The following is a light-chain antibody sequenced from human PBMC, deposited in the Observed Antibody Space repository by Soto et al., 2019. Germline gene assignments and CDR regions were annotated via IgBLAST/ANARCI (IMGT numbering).Light chain of an antibody. Sequence: EIVLTQSPGTLSLSPGERATLSCRASQSVSSSYLAWYQHKTGQAPRLLIYGASSRATGIPDRFSGSGSGTDFTLPISRLEPEDFAVYYCHHYGSSPHTFGQGTKLAIK. CDR3: HHYGSSPHT. CDR2: GAS. J-gene: IGKJ2*01. V-gene: IGKV3-20*01. CDR1: QSVSSSY.